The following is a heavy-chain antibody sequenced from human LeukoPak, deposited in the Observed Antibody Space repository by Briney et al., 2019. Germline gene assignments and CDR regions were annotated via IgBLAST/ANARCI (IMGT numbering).Heavy chain of an antibody. CDR1: GGSISSYY. CDR2: IYYSGST. Sequence: PSETLSLTCTVSGGSISSYYWSWIRQPPGKGLEWIGYIYYSGSTNYNPSLKSRVTISVDTSKNQFSLKLSSVTAADTAVYYCARDRSVADTSLGYWGQGTLVTVSS. D-gene: IGHD6-19*01. CDR3: ARDRSVADTSLGY. J-gene: IGHJ4*02. V-gene: IGHV4-59*12.